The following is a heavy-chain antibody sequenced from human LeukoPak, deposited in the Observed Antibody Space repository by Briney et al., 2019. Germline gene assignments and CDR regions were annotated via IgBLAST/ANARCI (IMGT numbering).Heavy chain of an antibody. CDR3: ARGPTYYDILTGYYYYYYMDV. D-gene: IGHD3-9*01. CDR1: GGSISSYY. V-gene: IGHV4-59*01. J-gene: IGHJ6*03. CDR2: IYYSGSP. Sequence: SETLSLTCTVSGGSISSYYWSWIRQPPGKGLEWIGYIYYSGSPNYNPSLKSRVTISVDTAKNQFSLRLSSVTAADTAVYYCARGPTYYDILTGYYYYYYMDVWGKGTAVTLSS.